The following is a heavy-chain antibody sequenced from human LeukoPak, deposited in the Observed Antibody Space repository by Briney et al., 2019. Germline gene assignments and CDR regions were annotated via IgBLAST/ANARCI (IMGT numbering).Heavy chain of an antibody. Sequence: GGSLRLSCAASGFTFSSYGMSWVRQAPGKGLEWVSAISGSGGSTYYADSVKGRFTISRDNSKNTLYLQMNSLRAEDTAVYYCAKYLGSSTSEYDYWGQGTLVTVSS. CDR2: ISGSGGST. CDR1: GFTFSSYG. V-gene: IGHV3-23*01. J-gene: IGHJ4*02. CDR3: AKYLGSSTSEYDY. D-gene: IGHD2-2*01.